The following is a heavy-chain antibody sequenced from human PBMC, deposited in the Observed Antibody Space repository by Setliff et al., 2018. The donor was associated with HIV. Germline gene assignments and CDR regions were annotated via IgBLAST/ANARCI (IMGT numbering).Heavy chain of an antibody. J-gene: IGHJ3*02. CDR3: ATAFDI. CDR2: IHYSGST. V-gene: IGHV4-39*01. Sequence: SSETLSLTCSVSGDSISSSSSFWGCIRQPPGKGLEWIASIHYSGSTYDSPSVRSRVTISVDTSKNQFSLKLISVTAADTAVYYCATAFDIWGQGTKVTVSS. CDR1: GDSISSSSSF.